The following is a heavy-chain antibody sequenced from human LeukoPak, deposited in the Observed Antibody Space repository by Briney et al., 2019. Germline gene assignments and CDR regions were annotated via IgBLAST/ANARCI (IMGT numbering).Heavy chain of an antibody. Sequence: GGSLRLSCAASGFTVSSNYMSWVSQAPGKGLEWVSVIYSGGGTYYADSVKGRFTISRDNSKNTLYLQINSLRAEDTAVYYCARSARGYSYIFDYWGQGTLVTVSS. D-gene: IGHD5-18*01. CDR1: GFTVSSNY. CDR3: ARSARGYSYIFDY. CDR2: IYSGGGT. V-gene: IGHV3-53*01. J-gene: IGHJ4*02.